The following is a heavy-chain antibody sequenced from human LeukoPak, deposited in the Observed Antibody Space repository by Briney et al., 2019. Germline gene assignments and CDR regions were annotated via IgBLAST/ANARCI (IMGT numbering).Heavy chain of an antibody. Sequence: ASVKVSCKASGYTFTGYYMHWVRQAPGQGLEWMGRINPNSGGTNYARKFQGRVTMPRDTSISTAYMELSRLRSDDTAVYYCARDMSPENSQIDYWGQGTLVTVSS. J-gene: IGHJ4*02. V-gene: IGHV1-2*06. CDR3: ARDMSPENSQIDY. D-gene: IGHD3-10*02. CDR1: GYTFTGYY. CDR2: INPNSGGT.